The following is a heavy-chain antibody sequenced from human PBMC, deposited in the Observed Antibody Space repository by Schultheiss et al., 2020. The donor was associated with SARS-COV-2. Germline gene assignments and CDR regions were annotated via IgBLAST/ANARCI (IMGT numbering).Heavy chain of an antibody. CDR1: GYTFTNYG. V-gene: IGHV1-18*01. J-gene: IGHJ3*02. Sequence: ASVKVSCKASGYTFTNYGISWVRQAPGQGLEWMGRISTYNANTDFAQKFQGRVTITADKSTSTAYMELSSLRSDDTAVYYCARDLDGATVAFDIWGQGTMVTVSS. CDR3: ARDLDGATVAFDI. CDR2: ISTYNANT. D-gene: IGHD1-26*01.